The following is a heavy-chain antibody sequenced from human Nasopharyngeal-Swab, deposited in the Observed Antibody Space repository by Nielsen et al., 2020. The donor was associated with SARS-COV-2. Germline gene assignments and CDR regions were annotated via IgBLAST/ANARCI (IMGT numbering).Heavy chain of an antibody. CDR2: TRNKANSYTT. Sequence: GESLKISCAASGFTVSSNYMSWVRQAPGKGLEWVGRTRNKANSYTTEYAASVKGRFTISRDDSKNSLYLQMNSLKTEDTAVYYCARESKGYYYGMDVWGQGTTVTVSS. V-gene: IGHV3-72*01. CDR1: GFTVSSNY. J-gene: IGHJ6*02. CDR3: ARESKGYYYGMDV.